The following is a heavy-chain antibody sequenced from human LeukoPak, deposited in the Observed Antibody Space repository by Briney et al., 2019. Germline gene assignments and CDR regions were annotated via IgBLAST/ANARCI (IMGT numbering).Heavy chain of an antibody. Sequence: PGGSLRLSCAASGFTFSSYSMNWVRQAPGKGLEWVSYISSSSSTIYYADSVKGRFTISRDNAKNSLYLQMNSLRAEDTAVYYCARDGPHPNYYDSSGSFDAFDIWGQGTMVTVSS. CDR1: GFTFSSYS. CDR2: ISSSSSTI. J-gene: IGHJ3*02. V-gene: IGHV3-48*04. CDR3: ARDGPHPNYYDSSGSFDAFDI. D-gene: IGHD3-22*01.